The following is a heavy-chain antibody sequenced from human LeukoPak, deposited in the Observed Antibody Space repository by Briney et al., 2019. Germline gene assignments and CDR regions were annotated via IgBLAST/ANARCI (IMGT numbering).Heavy chain of an antibody. CDR3: AGSSNYGDYDFDY. CDR1: GGTFSSYA. D-gene: IGHD4-17*01. J-gene: IGHJ4*02. CDR2: IIPIFGTA. Sequence: GASVKVSCKASGGTFSSYAISWVRQAPGQGLEWMGGIIPIFGTANYAQKFQGRVTITTDESTSTAYMELSSLRSEDTAVYYCAGSSNYGDYDFDYWGQGTLVTVSS. V-gene: IGHV1-69*05.